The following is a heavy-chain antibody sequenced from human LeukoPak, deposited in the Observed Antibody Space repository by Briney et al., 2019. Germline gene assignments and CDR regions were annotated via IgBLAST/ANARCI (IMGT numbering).Heavy chain of an antibody. CDR2: IIPIFGTA. J-gene: IGHJ4*02. CDR3: ASALGDYGDYFDY. Sequence: GSSVKVSCKASGGTFSSYASSWVRQAPGQGLEWMGGIIPIFGTANYAQKFQGRVTITTDESTSTAYMELSSLRSEDTAVYYCASALGDYGDYFDYWGQGTLVTVSS. CDR1: GGTFSSYA. D-gene: IGHD4-17*01. V-gene: IGHV1-69*05.